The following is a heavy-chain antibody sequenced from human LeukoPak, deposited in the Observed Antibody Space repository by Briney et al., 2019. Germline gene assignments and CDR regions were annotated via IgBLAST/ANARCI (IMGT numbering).Heavy chain of an antibody. CDR2: ISSSSSYI. CDR1: GFTFSSYS. Sequence: GGSLRLSCAASGFTFSSYSMNWVRQAPGKGLEWVSSISSSSSYIYYADSVKGRFTISRDNAKSSLYLQMNSLRAEDTAVYYCASNPNRSSPYFGDHWGQGTLVTVSS. D-gene: IGHD6-6*01. V-gene: IGHV3-21*01. J-gene: IGHJ4*02. CDR3: ASNPNRSSPYFGDH.